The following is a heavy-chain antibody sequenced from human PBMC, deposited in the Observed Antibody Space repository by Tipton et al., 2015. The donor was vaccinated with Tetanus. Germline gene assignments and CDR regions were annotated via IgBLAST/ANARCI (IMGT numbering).Heavy chain of an antibody. CDR1: GVSISSGDYC. D-gene: IGHD2-2*01. J-gene: IGHJ4*02. CDR2: IYYSGNS. Sequence: TLSLTCTVSGVSISSGDYCWSWIRQPPGKGLEWIGYIYYSGNSYYNPSLKSRVTISVDTSKNHFSLRLSSVTAAETAMYYCAEGRRFCSSNSCHEYYFDSWGRGTLVTVSS. V-gene: IGHV4-30-4*08. CDR3: AEGRRFCSSNSCHEYYFDS.